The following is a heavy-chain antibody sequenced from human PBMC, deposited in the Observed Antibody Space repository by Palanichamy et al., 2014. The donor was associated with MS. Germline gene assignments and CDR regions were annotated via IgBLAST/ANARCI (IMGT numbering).Heavy chain of an antibody. CDR3: ARGQYGSGSYYYYYYGMDV. D-gene: IGHD3-10*01. J-gene: IGHJ6*02. V-gene: IGHV1-2*02. CDR2: INPNSGGT. Sequence: QVQLVQSGAEVKKPGASVKVSCKASGYTFTGYYTHWVRQAPGQGLEWMGWINPNSGGTNYAQKLQGRVTMTRDTSISTAYMELSRLRSDDTAVYYCARGQYGSGSYYYYYYGMDVWGQGTTVTVSS. CDR1: GYTFTGYY.